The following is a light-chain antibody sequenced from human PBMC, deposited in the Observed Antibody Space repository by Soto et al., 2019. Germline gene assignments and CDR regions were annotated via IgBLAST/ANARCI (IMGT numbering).Light chain of an antibody. CDR2: DAS. CDR1: QDIRNS. J-gene: IGKJ4*01. V-gene: IGKV1-33*01. CDR3: QQYDNRLT. Sequence: DIQMTQSPSSLSASVGDRVTITCQASQDIRNSLNWYQQKPGKAPKLLIYDASNLETGVPSRFSGGGSGTDFTFTISSLQPEDIATYYCQQYDNRLTFGGGTKVDIK.